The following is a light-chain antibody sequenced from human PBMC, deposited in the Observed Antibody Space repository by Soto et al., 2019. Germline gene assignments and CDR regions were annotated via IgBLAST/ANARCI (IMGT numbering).Light chain of an antibody. Sequence: EIVLTQSPGTLSLSPGERATLSCRASQSVSSSYLVWYQQKPGQAPRLLIDAASSRATGIPDRFRGSGSGTDFTLTISRLEPEDFAVYYCQQHTSSPHMYTFGQGTKLEI. CDR2: AAS. V-gene: IGKV3-20*01. CDR3: QQHTSSPHMYT. J-gene: IGKJ2*01. CDR1: QSVSSSY.